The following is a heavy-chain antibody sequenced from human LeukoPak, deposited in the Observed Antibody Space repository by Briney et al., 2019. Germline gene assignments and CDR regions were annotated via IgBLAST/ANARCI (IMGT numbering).Heavy chain of an antibody. CDR2: IYYSGTT. V-gene: IGHV4-30-4*07. CDR3: ARLVGRRYYYDSSGYFSSYYYYYMDV. Sequence: SETLSLTCAVSGGSISSGGYSWTWIRQPRGKGLECIAHIYYSGTTYYNPSLKSRFTISLDTSKNQFSLKLSSVTAADTAVYYCARLVGRRYYYDSSGYFSSYYYYYMDVWGKGTTVTVSS. D-gene: IGHD3-22*01. J-gene: IGHJ6*03. CDR1: GGSISSGGYS.